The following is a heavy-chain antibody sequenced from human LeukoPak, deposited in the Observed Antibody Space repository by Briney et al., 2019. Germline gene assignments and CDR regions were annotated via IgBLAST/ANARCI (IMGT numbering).Heavy chain of an antibody. Sequence: GASLRLSCAASGFTFSSYAMSWVRQAPGKGLEWVSAISGSGGSTYHADSVKGRFTISRDNSKNTLYLQMNSLRAEDTAVYYCAKATYDFRSGYLAYSFDYWGQGTLVTVSS. CDR1: GFTFSSYA. CDR2: ISGSGGST. CDR3: AKATYDFRSGYLAYSFDY. J-gene: IGHJ4*02. V-gene: IGHV3-23*01. D-gene: IGHD3-3*01.